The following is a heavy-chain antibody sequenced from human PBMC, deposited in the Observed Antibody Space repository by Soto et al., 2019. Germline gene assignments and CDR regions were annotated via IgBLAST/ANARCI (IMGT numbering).Heavy chain of an antibody. CDR3: AKGVNYDFWSGYPHYYYYYGMDV. CDR2: ISYDGSNK. CDR1: GFTLSSYG. J-gene: IGHJ6*02. V-gene: IGHV3-30*18. Sequence: GGSLRLSCAASGFTLSSYGMHWVRQAPGKGLEWVAVISYDGSNKYYADSVKGRFTISRDNSKNTLYLQMNSLRAEDTAVYYCAKGVNYDFWSGYPHYYYYYGMDVWGQGTTVTVS. D-gene: IGHD3-3*01.